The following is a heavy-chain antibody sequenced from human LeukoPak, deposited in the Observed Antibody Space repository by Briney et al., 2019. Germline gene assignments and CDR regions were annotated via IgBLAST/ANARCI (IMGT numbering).Heavy chain of an antibody. D-gene: IGHD1-1*01. CDR3: ARDRRRLRGMNGDGDAFDI. J-gene: IGHJ3*02. CDR1: GFSVGGNY. V-gene: IGHV3-53*01. CDR2: IYSDGSI. Sequence: GGSLRLSCAASGFSVGGNYISWVRQAPGKGLEWVSMIYSDGSIFHSDSVKGRFTMSRDNSRNTLDLQMNSLRVEDTAVYFCARDRRRLRGMNGDGDAFDIWGQGTMVTVSS.